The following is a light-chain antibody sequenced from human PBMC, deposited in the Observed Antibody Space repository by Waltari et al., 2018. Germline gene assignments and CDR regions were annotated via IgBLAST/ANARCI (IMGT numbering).Light chain of an antibody. Sequence: QSALTQPASVSGSPGQSITISCTGTSSDVGGYNYVSWYQHHPGKAPKFIIYEVSNRPQGVANGFSGCKAGNTESLTIAGLQAEDEADYYCSSYRSGTSVIFGGGTKVTVL. CDR2: EVS. CDR3: SSYRSGTSVI. V-gene: IGLV2-14*01. CDR1: SSDVGGYNY. J-gene: IGLJ2*01.